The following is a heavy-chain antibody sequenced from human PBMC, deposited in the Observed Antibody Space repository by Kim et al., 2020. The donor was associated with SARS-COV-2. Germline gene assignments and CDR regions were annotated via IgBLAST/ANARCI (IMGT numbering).Heavy chain of an antibody. D-gene: IGHD3-22*01. J-gene: IGHJ4*02. CDR3: ARGWDYYDSSGYYFDY. CDR2: IYSGGST. Sequence: GSLRLSCAASGFTVSSNYMSWVRQAPGKGLEWVSVIYSGGSTYYADSVKGRFTISRDNSKNTLYLQMNSLRAEDTAVYYCARGWDYYDSSGYYFDYWGQGTLVTVSS. CDR1: GFTVSSNY. V-gene: IGHV3-53*01.